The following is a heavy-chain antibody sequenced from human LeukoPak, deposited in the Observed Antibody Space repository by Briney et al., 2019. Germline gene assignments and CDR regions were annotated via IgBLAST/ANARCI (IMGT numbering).Heavy chain of an antibody. D-gene: IGHD7-27*01. CDR3: ARWHKLGAFYH. CDR1: GFTFSDYY. CDR2: ISSSGSTI. Sequence: GGSLRLSCAASGFTFSDYYMGWIRQAPGKGLEWVSYISSSGSTIYYADSVKGRFTISRDNAKNSLYLRMNSLRAEDTAVYYCARWHKLGAFYHWGQGTLVTVSS. J-gene: IGHJ5*02. V-gene: IGHV3-11*01.